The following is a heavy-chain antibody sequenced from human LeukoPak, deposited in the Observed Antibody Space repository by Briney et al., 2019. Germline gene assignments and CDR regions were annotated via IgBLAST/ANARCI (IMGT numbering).Heavy chain of an antibody. Sequence: GESLNIPGKGSDYIFTSYWIGGARQMPGKGLEWMDIIYPIDSDTRYSPSFQGQVTTSDDKSINTPYLQWSSLKASDTSMYYCAKHVGVAAGIFGYWGQGTLVTVSS. CDR3: AKHVGVAAGIFGY. D-gene: IGHD2-2*01. CDR2: IYPIDSDT. J-gene: IGHJ4*02. CDR1: DYIFTSYW. V-gene: IGHV5-51*01.